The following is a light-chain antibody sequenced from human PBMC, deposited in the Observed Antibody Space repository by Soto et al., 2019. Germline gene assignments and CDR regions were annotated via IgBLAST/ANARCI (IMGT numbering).Light chain of an antibody. CDR3: QSYDRSLSGLWV. J-gene: IGLJ3*02. CDR2: GNT. V-gene: IGLV1-40*01. CDR1: SSNIGAGFD. Sequence: QSVLTQPPSVSGAPGQRVTISCAGSSSNIGAGFDVHWYQQLPGTAPKLLIYGNTNRPSGVPDRFSGSKSGTSASLAITGLQAEDEADYYCQSYDRSLSGLWVFGGGTKVTVL.